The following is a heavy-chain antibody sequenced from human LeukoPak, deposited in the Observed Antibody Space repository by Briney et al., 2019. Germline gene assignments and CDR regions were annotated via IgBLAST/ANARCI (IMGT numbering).Heavy chain of an antibody. CDR3: ARIAVASFPPANWFDP. V-gene: IGHV1-24*01. D-gene: IGHD6-19*01. Sequence: ASVKVSCKVSGYTLTELSMHWVRQAPGKGLEWMGGFDPEDGETIYAQKFQGRVTMTEDTSTDTAYMELSSLRSEDTAVYYCARIAVASFPPANWFDPWGQGTLVTVSS. CDR2: FDPEDGET. J-gene: IGHJ5*02. CDR1: GYTLTELS.